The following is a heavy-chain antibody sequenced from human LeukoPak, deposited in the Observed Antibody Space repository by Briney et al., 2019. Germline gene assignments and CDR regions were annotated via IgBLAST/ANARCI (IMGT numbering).Heavy chain of an antibody. CDR1: GFTFSSYA. V-gene: IGHV3-23*01. D-gene: IGHD3-22*01. CDR3: AKDSSSGYYDNWFDS. Sequence: GSLRLSCAASGFTFSSYAMSWVRQAPGKGLEWVSAITGSAAGTYYADSVKGRFTLSRDNSKNTLYLQMNSLRAEDTAVYYCAKDSSSGYYDNWFDSWGQGTLVTVSS. CDR2: ITGSAAGT. J-gene: IGHJ5*01.